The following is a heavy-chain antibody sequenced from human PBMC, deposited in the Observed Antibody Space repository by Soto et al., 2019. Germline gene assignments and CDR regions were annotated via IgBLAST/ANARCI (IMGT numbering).Heavy chain of an antibody. D-gene: IGHD6-13*01. J-gene: IGHJ4*02. CDR1: GGSISSSNW. CDR2: IYHSGST. Sequence: QVQLQESGPGLVKPSGTLSLTCAVSGGSISSSNWWSWVRQPPGKGLEWIWAIYHSGSTNYNPSLKGRVTISVDKSKNQVSLKLSSVTAADTAVYYCARAAMGVSSWPFDYWGQGTLVTVSS. V-gene: IGHV4-4*02. CDR3: ARAAMGVSSWPFDY.